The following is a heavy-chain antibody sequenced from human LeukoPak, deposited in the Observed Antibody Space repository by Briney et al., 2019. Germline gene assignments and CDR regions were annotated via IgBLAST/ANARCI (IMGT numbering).Heavy chain of an antibody. CDR2: MNPNSGNT. V-gene: IGHV1-8*03. CDR3: AREYSSSSGDY. Sequence: GASVKVSCKASGYTFTSYDINWVRQATGQGLEWMGWMNPNSGNTGYAQKFQGRVTITRNTSISTAYMELSSLRPEDTAVYYCAREYSSSSGDYWGQGTLVTVSS. CDR1: GYTFTSYD. D-gene: IGHD6-6*01. J-gene: IGHJ4*02.